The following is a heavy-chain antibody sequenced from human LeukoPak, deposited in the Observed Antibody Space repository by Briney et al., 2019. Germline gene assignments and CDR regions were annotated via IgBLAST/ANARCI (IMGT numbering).Heavy chain of an antibody. CDR2: ISGNSDKT. D-gene: IGHD6-6*01. V-gene: IGHV3-23*01. J-gene: IGHJ4*02. CDR1: GFTFSSYA. CDR3: AKTASSSGE. Sequence: HPGGSLRLSCAASGFTFSSYAMTWVRQAPGKGLEWVSGISGNSDKTYYTDSVKGRFSVFRDNSRNTLYLQMNNVRVEDTALYYCAKTASSSGEWGQGTLVTVSS.